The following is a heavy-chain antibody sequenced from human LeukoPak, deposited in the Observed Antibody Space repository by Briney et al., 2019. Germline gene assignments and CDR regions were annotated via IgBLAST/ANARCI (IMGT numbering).Heavy chain of an antibody. V-gene: IGHV1-69*13. CDR1: GGTFSSYA. CDR3: ARCSMVRGVMGPFDY. D-gene: IGHD3-10*01. Sequence: GASVKVSCKASGGTFSSYAISWVQQAPGQGLEWMGGIIPIFGTANYAQKFQGRVTITADESTSTAYMELSSLRSEDTAVYYCARCSMVRGVMGPFDYWGQGTLVTVSS. CDR2: IIPIFGTA. J-gene: IGHJ4*02.